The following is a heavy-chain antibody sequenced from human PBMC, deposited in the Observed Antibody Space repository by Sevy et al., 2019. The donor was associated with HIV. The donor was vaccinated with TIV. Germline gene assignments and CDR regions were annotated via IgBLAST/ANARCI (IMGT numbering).Heavy chain of an antibody. V-gene: IGHV3-64D*06. CDR1: GFTFSSYA. Sequence: GGSLRLSCSASGFTFSSYAMHWVRQAPGKGLEYGSAISSNGGSTYYADSVKGRFTISRDNSKNTLYLQMSSLRAEDTAVYYCVKGAGNTTGHHDAFDIWGQGTMVTVSS. CDR2: ISSNGGST. J-gene: IGHJ3*02. CDR3: VKGAGNTTGHHDAFDI. D-gene: IGHD4-17*01.